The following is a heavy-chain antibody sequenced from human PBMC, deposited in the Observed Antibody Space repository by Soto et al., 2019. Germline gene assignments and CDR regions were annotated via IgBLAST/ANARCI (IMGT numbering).Heavy chain of an antibody. Sequence: EVQLVESGGGLVQPGGSLRLSCAASGFSFSDYYINWVRQAPGKGLEWVGRTRNKASSYTTDYAAFVKGRFTISRDDSKILIYLQMNSLKTEDTAVYYCARKGSSSGPDYEYWGQGTLVTVSS. CDR2: TRNKASSYTT. J-gene: IGHJ4*02. V-gene: IGHV3-72*01. CDR3: ARKGSSSGPDYEY. CDR1: GFSFSDYY. D-gene: IGHD3-22*01.